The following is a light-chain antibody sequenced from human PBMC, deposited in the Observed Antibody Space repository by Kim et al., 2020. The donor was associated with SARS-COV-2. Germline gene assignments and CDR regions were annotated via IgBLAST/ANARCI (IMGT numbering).Light chain of an antibody. Sequence: EIVLTQSPGTLSLSPGKRATLSCRASQSVSSSYLAWYQQKPGQAPRLFIYGASSRATGIPDRFSGSGSGTDFTLTISRLEPEDFAVYYCQQYGSSPLTFGGGTKVDIK. V-gene: IGKV3-20*01. CDR3: QQYGSSPLT. CDR2: GAS. J-gene: IGKJ4*01. CDR1: QSVSSSY.